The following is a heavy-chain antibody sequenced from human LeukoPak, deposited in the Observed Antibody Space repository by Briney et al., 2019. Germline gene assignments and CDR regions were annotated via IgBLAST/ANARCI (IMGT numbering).Heavy chain of an antibody. Sequence: QPGGSLRLSCATSGFTFSMSSMPWVRLAPGRGLEWEAGISFDGANKFSGDSVKGRFSISRDNSKNTLYLQMNSLGLDDTAVYFCARGRAGIAAAGFDYWGQGTLVTVSS. V-gene: IGHV3-30*04. D-gene: IGHD6-13*01. CDR2: ISFDGANK. CDR3: ARGRAGIAAAGFDY. J-gene: IGHJ4*02. CDR1: GFTFSMSS.